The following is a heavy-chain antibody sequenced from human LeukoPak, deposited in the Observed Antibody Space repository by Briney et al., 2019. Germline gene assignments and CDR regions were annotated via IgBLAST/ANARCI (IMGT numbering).Heavy chain of an antibody. CDR1: GGSISSYY. CDR2: IYYSGST. CDR3: ARPPRSSYSGSYYAY. V-gene: IGHV4-59*12. Sequence: PSESLSLTCTVSGGSISSYYWSWIRQPPGKGLEWIGYIYYSGSTNYNPSLKSRVTISVDTSKNQFSLKLSSVTAADTAVYYCARPPRSSYSGSYYAYWGQGTLVTVSS. J-gene: IGHJ4*02. D-gene: IGHD1-26*01.